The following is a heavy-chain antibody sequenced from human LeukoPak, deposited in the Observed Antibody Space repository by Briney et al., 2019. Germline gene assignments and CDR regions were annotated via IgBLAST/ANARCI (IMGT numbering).Heavy chain of an antibody. D-gene: IGHD1-14*01. V-gene: IGHV4-34*01. CDR3: ARVLRYLVDY. J-gene: IGHJ4*02. CDR1: GGSFSGYY. CDR2: INHSGNT. Sequence: KSSETLSLTCAVYGGSFSGYYWSWIRQPPGKGLEWIGEINHSGNTNYNPSLKSRVTISVDTSKNQFSLKLSSVTAADTAVYYCARVLRYLVDYWGQGTLVTVSS.